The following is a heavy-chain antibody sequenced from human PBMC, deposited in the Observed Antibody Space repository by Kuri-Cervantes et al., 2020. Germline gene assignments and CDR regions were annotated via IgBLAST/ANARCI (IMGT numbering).Heavy chain of an antibody. Sequence: GSLRLSCTVSGGSISSSSYYWGWIRQPPGKGLEWIGSIYYSGSTYYNPSLKSRVTISVDTSKNQFSLKLSSVTAADTAVYYCARGYSQGPSDFDHWGQGTLVTVSS. J-gene: IGHJ4*02. CDR3: ARGYSQGPSDFDH. D-gene: IGHD5-12*01. V-gene: IGHV4-39*01. CDR2: IYYSGST. CDR1: GGSISSSSYY.